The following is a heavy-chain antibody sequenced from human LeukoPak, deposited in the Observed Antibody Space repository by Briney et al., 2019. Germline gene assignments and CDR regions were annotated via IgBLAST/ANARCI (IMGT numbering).Heavy chain of an antibody. D-gene: IGHD3-22*01. V-gene: IGHV3-9*01. J-gene: IGHJ3*02. CDR1: GFTFDDYA. CDR3: AKDQSYYDSSGAFDI. CDR2: ISWNSGSI. Sequence: GGSLRLSCAASGFTFDDYAMHWVRQAPGKGLEWVSGISWNSGSIGYADSVKGRFTISRDNAKNSLYLQMNSLRAEDTALYYCAKDQSYYDSSGAFDIWGQGTMVTVSS.